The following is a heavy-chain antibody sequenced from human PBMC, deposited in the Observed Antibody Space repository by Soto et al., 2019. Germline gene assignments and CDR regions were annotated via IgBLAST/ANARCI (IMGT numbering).Heavy chain of an antibody. V-gene: IGHV4-31*03. CDR3: ARYKMTTVTHDAFDI. CDR1: GGSISSGGYY. Sequence: SETLSLTCTVSGGSISSGGYYWSWIRQHPGKGLEWIGYIYYSGSTYYNPSLKSRVTISVDTSKNQFSLKLSSVTAADTAVYYCARYKMTTVTHDAFDIWGQGTMVTVSS. J-gene: IGHJ3*02. D-gene: IGHD4-17*01. CDR2: IYYSGST.